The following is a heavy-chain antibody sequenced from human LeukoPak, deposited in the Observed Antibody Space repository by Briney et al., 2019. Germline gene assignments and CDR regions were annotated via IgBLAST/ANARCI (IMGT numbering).Heavy chain of an antibody. CDR2: IKQDGSEK. Sequence: GGSLRLSCAASGFTFSSYWMSWVRQAPGKGLEWVANIKQDGSEKYYVDSVKGRFTISRDNAKNSLYLQMNSLRAEDTAVYYCARVSYHYLGPFDYWGQGTLVTVSS. CDR3: ARVSYHYLGPFDY. D-gene: IGHD3-16*01. J-gene: IGHJ4*02. CDR1: GFTFSSYW. V-gene: IGHV3-7*01.